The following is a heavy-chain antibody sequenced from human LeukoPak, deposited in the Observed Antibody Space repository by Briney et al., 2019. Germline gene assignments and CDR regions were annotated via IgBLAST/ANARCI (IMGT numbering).Heavy chain of an antibody. V-gene: IGHV3-23*01. CDR2: ISGSGGST. CDR1: GFTFSSYA. J-gene: IGHJ4*02. Sequence: PGGSLRLSCAASGFTFSSYAMSWVRQAPGKGQEWVSAISGSGGSTYYADSVKGRFTISRDNSKNTLYLQMNSLRAEDTAVYYCANSHASGYDYFDYWGQGTLVTVSS. CDR3: ANSHASGYDYFDY. D-gene: IGHD5-12*01.